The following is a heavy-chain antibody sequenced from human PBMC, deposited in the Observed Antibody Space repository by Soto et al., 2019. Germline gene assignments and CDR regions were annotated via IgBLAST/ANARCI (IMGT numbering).Heavy chain of an antibody. Sequence: SVKVSCKASGGTFSSYAISWVRQAPGQGLEWMGGIIPIFGTANYAQKFQGRVTITADESTSTAYMELSSLRSEDTAVYYCARDRSSGWCGKKGEFDYWGQGTPVTVSS. CDR1: GGTFSSYA. J-gene: IGHJ4*02. CDR3: ARDRSSGWCGKKGEFDY. D-gene: IGHD6-19*01. CDR2: IIPIFGTA. V-gene: IGHV1-69*13.